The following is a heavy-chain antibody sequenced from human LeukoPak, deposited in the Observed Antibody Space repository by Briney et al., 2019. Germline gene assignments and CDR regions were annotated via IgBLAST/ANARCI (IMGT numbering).Heavy chain of an antibody. CDR2: IYYSGST. Sequence: SETLSLTCTVSGGSISSYYWSWIRQPPGKGLEWIGYIYYSGSTNYNPSLKSRVTISVDTSKNQFSLKLSSVTAADTAVYYCARVLRDVWSGYYTDSLFDYWGQGTLVTVSS. V-gene: IGHV4-59*01. D-gene: IGHD3-3*01. J-gene: IGHJ4*02. CDR3: ARVLRDVWSGYYTDSLFDY. CDR1: GGSISSYY.